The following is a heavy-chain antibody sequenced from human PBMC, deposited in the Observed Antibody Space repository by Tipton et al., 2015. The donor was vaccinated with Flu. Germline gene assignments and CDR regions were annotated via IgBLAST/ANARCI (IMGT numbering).Heavy chain of an antibody. CDR1: GYTFTSYG. J-gene: IGHJ6*02. CDR2: ISAYNGNT. Sequence: QLVQSGAEVKKPGASVKVSCKASGYTFTSYGISWVRQAPGQGLEWMGWISAYNGNTNYAQKLQGRVTMTTDTSTSTAYMELRGLRSDDTDVYYCARDGVSSSWYYYGMDVWGQGTTVTVSS. D-gene: IGHD6-13*01. V-gene: IGHV1-18*01. CDR3: ARDGVSSSWYYYGMDV.